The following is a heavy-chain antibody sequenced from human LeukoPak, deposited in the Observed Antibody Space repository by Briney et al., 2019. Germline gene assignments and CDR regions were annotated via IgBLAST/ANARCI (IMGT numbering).Heavy chain of an antibody. Sequence: GGSLRLSCAGYGFTFSNHGMNWVRQAAGKGLEWVSGISPSGDITYYVDSVKGRFTISRDNSKNTFYLQMNSLRAEDTAVYYCAKAPVTTCSGAYCYPFDYWGQGTLVTVSS. J-gene: IGHJ4*02. V-gene: IGHV3-23*01. D-gene: IGHD2-15*01. CDR1: GFTFSNHG. CDR2: ISPSGDIT. CDR3: AKAPVTTCSGAYCYPFDY.